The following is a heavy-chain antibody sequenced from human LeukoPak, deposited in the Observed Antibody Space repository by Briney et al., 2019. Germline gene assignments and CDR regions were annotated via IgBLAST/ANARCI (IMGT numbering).Heavy chain of an antibody. V-gene: IGHV3-7*01. CDR3: ARGHLKLEP. J-gene: IGHJ5*02. Sequence: GGSLRLSCAASGFSFSSYWMTWVRQAPGKGLEWVANIKPDGSDKYYVDSVKGRFIISRDNAKNSLFLQMNSLRVEDTAVYYCARGHLKLEPWGQGTLVTVSS. CDR1: GFSFSSYW. D-gene: IGHD3-3*01. CDR2: IKPDGSDK.